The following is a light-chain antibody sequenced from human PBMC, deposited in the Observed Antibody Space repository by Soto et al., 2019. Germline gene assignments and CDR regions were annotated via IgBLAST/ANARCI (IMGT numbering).Light chain of an antibody. CDR2: SAS. CDR3: KQSYSTHRT. CDR1: ERSNNY. J-gene: IGKJ1*01. Sequence: DIQRTQSPSSLSSSVGYRFTKTGLAIERSNNYLNCYQQKPGRAPKLMIYSASSLQSGIPSRFSGSGSGTDFTDFTLTIRSMQPEDFATYYCKQSYSTHRTFGKGTKVDIK. V-gene: IGKV1-39*01.